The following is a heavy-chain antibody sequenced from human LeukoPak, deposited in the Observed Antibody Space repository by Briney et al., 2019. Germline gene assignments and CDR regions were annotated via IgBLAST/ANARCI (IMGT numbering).Heavy chain of an antibody. CDR2: ISSNGRDK. D-gene: IGHD3-22*01. J-gene: IGHJ4*02. CDR3: ARGSTYYDSSGQVPFDY. V-gene: IGHV3-30*04. CDR1: GFTFSDYR. Sequence: AGGSLRLSCAASGFTFSDYRMHWVRQTPGKGLEWVACISSNGRDKDYADSVKGRFTISRDNSKNTVSLQMNSLRAEDTAVYYCARGSTYYDSSGQVPFDYWGQGTLVTVSS.